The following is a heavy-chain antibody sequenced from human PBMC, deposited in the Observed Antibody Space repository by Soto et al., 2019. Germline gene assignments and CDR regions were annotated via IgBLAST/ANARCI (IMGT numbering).Heavy chain of an antibody. D-gene: IGHD6-6*01. CDR3: AKDLTRQLAYWLDP. Sequence: ASVKVSCKASGFSFTGYYIHWLRQAPGQGLEWMGWINAHSGGTEYAQKFQGRVTLTRDTSIATAYPTLTSLTSDDTALYYCAKDLTRQLAYWLDPWGQGTQVTVSS. V-gene: IGHV1-2*02. CDR2: INAHSGGT. J-gene: IGHJ5*02. CDR1: GFSFTGYY.